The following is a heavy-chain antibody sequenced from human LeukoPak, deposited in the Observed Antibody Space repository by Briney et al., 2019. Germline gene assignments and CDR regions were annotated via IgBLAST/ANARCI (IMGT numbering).Heavy chain of an antibody. CDR3: TRDPSRGLELYFDY. Sequence: GGSLRLSCTASGFTFGDYAMSWVRQAPGKGLEWVGFIRSKAYGGTTEYAASVKGRFTISRDDSKSIAYLQMNSLKTEDTAVYYCTRDPSRGLELYFDYWGQGTLVTVSS. D-gene: IGHD3-10*01. CDR2: IRSKAYGGTT. J-gene: IGHJ4*02. V-gene: IGHV3-49*04. CDR1: GFTFGDYA.